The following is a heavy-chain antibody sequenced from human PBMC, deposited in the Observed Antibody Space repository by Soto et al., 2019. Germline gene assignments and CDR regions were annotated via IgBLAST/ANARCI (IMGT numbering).Heavy chain of an antibody. CDR3: AKVPRKFLGSSDPRLDY. D-gene: IGHD2-2*01. J-gene: IGHJ4*02. CDR2: ISGSGGST. V-gene: IGHV3-23*01. Sequence: GGSLRLSCAASGFTFSSYAMSWVRQAPGKGLEWVSAISGSGGSTYYADSVKGRFTISRDNSKNTLYLQMNSLRAEDTAVYYCAKVPRKFLGSSDPRLDYWGQGTLVTVSS. CDR1: GFTFSSYA.